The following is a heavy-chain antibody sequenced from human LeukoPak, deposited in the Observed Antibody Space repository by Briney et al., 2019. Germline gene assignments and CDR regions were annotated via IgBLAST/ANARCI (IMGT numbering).Heavy chain of an antibody. D-gene: IGHD4-23*01. CDR3: ARGWQQGPRYLDL. CDR2: ISYSGST. J-gene: IGHJ2*01. CDR1: GGSVSSRNYY. V-gene: IGHV4-61*01. Sequence: PSETLPLTCTVSGGSVSSRNYYWSWIRQPPGKGLEWIGYISYSGSTNYYPSLKSRVTISVDTSKNQFSLKLSSVTAADTAVYYCARGWQQGPRYLDLWGRGTLVTVSS.